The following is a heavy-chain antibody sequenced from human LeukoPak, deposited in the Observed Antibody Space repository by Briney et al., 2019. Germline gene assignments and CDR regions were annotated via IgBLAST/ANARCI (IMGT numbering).Heavy chain of an antibody. CDR3: ARGLLTYYYGSGSYYQYFQH. CDR1: GGSISSSSYY. J-gene: IGHJ1*01. Sequence: NPSETLSLTCTVSGGSISSSSYYWSWIRQPPGKGLEWIGEINHSGSTNYNPSLKSRVTISVDTSKNQFSLKLSSVTAADTAVYYCARGLLTYYYGSGSYYQYFQHWGQGTLVTVSS. CDR2: INHSGST. V-gene: IGHV4-39*07. D-gene: IGHD3-10*01.